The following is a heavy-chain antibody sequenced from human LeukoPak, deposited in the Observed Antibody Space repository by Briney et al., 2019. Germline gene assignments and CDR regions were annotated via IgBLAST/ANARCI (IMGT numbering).Heavy chain of an antibody. CDR3: ARTTKEFDILTGYYLDY. Sequence: GGSLRLSCAASGFTVSSNYMSWVRQAPGKGLEWVSVIYRGGSTYYADSVKGRFTISRDNSKNTLSLQMNSLRAVDTAVYYCARTTKEFDILTGYYLDYWGQGTLVTVSS. V-gene: IGHV3-53*01. D-gene: IGHD3-9*01. J-gene: IGHJ4*02. CDR2: IYRGGST. CDR1: GFTVSSNY.